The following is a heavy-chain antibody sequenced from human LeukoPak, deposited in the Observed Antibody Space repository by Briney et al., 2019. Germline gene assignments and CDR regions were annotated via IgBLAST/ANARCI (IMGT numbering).Heavy chain of an antibody. CDR1: GGSISSGGYY. D-gene: IGHD3-22*01. Sequence: SETLSLTCTVSGGSISSGGYYWSWIRQHPGKGLEWIGYIYYSGSTYYNPSLKSRVTISVDTSKNQFSLKLSSVTAADTAVYYCARQDSGGYHGFDYWGQGTLVTVSS. CDR3: ARQDSGGYHGFDY. CDR2: IYYSGST. J-gene: IGHJ4*02. V-gene: IGHV4-31*03.